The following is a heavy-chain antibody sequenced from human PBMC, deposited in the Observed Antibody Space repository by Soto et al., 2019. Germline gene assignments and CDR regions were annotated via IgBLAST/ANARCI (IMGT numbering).Heavy chain of an antibody. CDR1: GGSISSYY. CDR3: AGGYYAMDV. D-gene: IGHD3-16*01. V-gene: IGHV4-59*06. J-gene: IGHJ6*02. CDR2: IYYSGST. Sequence: SETLSLTCTVSGGSISSYYWSWIRQPPGKGLEWIGYIYYSGSTYYNPSLKSRISISVDTSKNQFSLRLSSVTAADTAVYYCAGGYYAMDVWGQGTTVTVSS.